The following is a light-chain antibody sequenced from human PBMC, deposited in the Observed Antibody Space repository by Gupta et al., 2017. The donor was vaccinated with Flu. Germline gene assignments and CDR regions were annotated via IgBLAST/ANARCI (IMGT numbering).Light chain of an antibody. J-gene: IGKJ1*01. V-gene: IGKV1-5*03. Sequence: DRVTITCRASQNISNWLAWYQQKPGTAPKVLIYKASGLESGVPPRFSGSGSGTDFILTINSLQPDDFATYYCQQFNTYPWTFGQGTKVEIK. CDR3: QQFNTYPWT. CDR2: KAS. CDR1: QNISNW.